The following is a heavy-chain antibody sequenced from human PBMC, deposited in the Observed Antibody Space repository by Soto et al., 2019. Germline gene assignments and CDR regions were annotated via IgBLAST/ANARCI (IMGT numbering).Heavy chain of an antibody. J-gene: IGHJ6*02. CDR2: IRSNGRTL. V-gene: IGHV3-48*03. D-gene: IGHD3-3*01. Sequence: EMQLVESGGGLVQPGGSLRLSCAASGFTFSNYEFNWVRQAPGKGLEWVSYIRSNGRTLYYADSLTGRFTISRDYASNSIYRQMNSLRADDTSVYYCARGGLGRRIIQYYYPDGRDVWGHGTKVIVSS. CDR1: GFTFSNYE. CDR3: ARGGLGRRIIQYYYPDGRDV.